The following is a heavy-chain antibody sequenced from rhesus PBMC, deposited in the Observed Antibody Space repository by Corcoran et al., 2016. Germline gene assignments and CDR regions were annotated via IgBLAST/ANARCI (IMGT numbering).Heavy chain of an antibody. CDR1: GGSISSNY. J-gene: IGHJ4*01. V-gene: IGHV4-160*01. CDR2: IRSCATT. CDR3: ARMEYCTGSGCYMGNRTGTFDY. Sequence: QVQLQQWGEGLVKPSETLSLTCAVYGGSISSNYWSWIRQPPGKGLEWIGRIRSCATTNYNPSLKSRVTISIEPSKNQVSLKLSSVTAADTAVYYCARMEYCTGSGCYMGNRTGTFDYWGQGVLVTVSS. D-gene: IGHD2-21*01.